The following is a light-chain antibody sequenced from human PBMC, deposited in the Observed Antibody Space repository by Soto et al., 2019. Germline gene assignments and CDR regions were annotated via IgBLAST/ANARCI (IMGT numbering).Light chain of an antibody. V-gene: IGKV3-11*01. CDR2: DAS. J-gene: IGKJ5*01. CDR1: QSVGNY. Sequence: EIVLTQSPATLSLSPGERATLSCRASQSVGNYVDWYQQKRGQAPRLLIYDASNRATGIPVKFSGSGSGTDFTLTISSLEPEDFAVYYCQQRRNWPITFGQGTRLEIK. CDR3: QQRRNWPIT.